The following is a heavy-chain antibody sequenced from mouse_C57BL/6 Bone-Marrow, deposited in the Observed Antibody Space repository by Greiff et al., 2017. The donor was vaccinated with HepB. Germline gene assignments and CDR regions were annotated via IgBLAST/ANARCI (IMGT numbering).Heavy chain of an antibody. D-gene: IGHD1-1*01. V-gene: IGHV1-72*01. CDR1: GYTFTSYW. CDR3: ARNDLITTVVANAMDY. CDR2: IVPKSGGT. Sequence: QVQLQQPGAELVKPGASVKLSCKASGYTFTSYWMHWVKQRPGRGLEWIGRIVPKSGGTKYNEKFKSKATLTADKPSRPAYMQLSSLTSEDSEVYYCARNDLITTVVANAMDYWGQGTSVTVSS. J-gene: IGHJ4*01.